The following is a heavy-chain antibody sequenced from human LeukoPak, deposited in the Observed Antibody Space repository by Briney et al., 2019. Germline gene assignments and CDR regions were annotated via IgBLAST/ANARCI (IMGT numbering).Heavy chain of an antibody. CDR2: ISPNTGCT. CDR3: AKGHYGMDV. Sequence: ASVKVSCKASGYRFTDHYIYWGRQAPGQGLEWMGWISPNTGCTHYAQNFQGRVSMTRDTSISTAYMELGSLTSDDTTVYYCAKGHYGMDVWGQGTTVTVSS. J-gene: IGHJ6*02. CDR1: GYRFTDHY. V-gene: IGHV1-2*02.